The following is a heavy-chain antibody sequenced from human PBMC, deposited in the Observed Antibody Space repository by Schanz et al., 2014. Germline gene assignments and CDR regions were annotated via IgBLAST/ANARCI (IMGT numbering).Heavy chain of an antibody. CDR2: ISYDGSKK. J-gene: IGHJ3*02. Sequence: VQLVESGGGVVQPGRSLRLSCAASGFMFSSYGMHWVRQAPGKGLEWVGVISYDGSKKSYADSVKGRFTISRDNSKNTLYLQMNSLRAEDTAVYYCAKGRFGELSAFDIWGQGTMVTVSS. V-gene: IGHV3-30*18. CDR3: AKGRFGELSAFDI. D-gene: IGHD3-10*01. CDR1: GFMFSSYG.